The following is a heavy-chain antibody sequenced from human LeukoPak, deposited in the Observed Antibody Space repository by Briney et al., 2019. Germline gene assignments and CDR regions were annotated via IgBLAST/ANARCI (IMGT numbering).Heavy chain of an antibody. CDR1: GYTFTGSY. CDR3: ARAGVRGIQLWLLY. J-gene: IGHJ4*02. V-gene: IGHV1-2*02. D-gene: IGHD5-18*01. CDR2: INPNSGGT. Sequence: GGSLRLSCAASGYTFTGSYMRWVRQAPGQGLEWMGWINPNSGGTNYAQKFQGRVTMTRDTSISTAYMELSRLRSDDTAVYYCARAGVRGIQLWLLYWGQGTLVTVSS.